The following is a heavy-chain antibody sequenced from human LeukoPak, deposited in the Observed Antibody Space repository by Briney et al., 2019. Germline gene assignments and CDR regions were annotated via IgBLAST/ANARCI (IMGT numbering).Heavy chain of an antibody. J-gene: IGHJ4*02. D-gene: IGHD1-14*01. CDR2: INSDGSSS. CDR1: GFTFSSYW. CDR3: ARGGLPKPFDY. V-gene: IGHV3-74*01. Sequence: GGSLRLSCAASGFTFSSYWMHWVRHAPGKGVVWVSRINSDGSSSSYADSVKGRFTISRDNAKNTLYLQMNSLRAEDTAVYYCARGGLPKPFDYWGQGTLVTVSS.